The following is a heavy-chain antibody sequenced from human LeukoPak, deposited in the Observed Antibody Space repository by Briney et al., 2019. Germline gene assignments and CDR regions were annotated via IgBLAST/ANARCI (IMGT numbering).Heavy chain of an antibody. CDR3: AIVGAGGPRRALDA. CDR2: IYDCWRT. V-gene: IGHV4-61*01. Sequence: PSETVSLTCAVSGGSLRSSNWWGWVPPPPGKGLEWVGYIYDCWRTHYNPSLQSRVTTSLDTSKNQVSLELSSVTAADTAVYYCAIVGAGGPRRALDAWGQGTMVTVSS. CDR1: GGSLRSSNW. J-gene: IGHJ3*01. D-gene: IGHD6-13*01.